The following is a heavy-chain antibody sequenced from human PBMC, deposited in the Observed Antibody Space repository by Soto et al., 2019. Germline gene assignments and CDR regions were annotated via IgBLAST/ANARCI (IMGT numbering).Heavy chain of an antibody. J-gene: IGHJ4*02. V-gene: IGHV1-2*02. CDR1: GYTFTGHY. CDR3: GRGRSGQIVVFY. CDR2: IGPESGAT. D-gene: IGHD1-26*01. Sequence: QVQLVQSGAEVKKPGASVKVSCKASGYTFTGHYIHWVRQAPEQGPEWMGEIGPESGATRYAQKFQGRVIMTRDMSITTVYMELNNLSPDDTAVYYCGRGRSGQIVVFYWGQGTPVTVSS.